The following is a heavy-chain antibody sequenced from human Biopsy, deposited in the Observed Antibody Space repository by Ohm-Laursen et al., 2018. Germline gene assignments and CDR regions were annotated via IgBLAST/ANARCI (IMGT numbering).Heavy chain of an antibody. CDR2: INPDSGVT. D-gene: IGHD6-19*01. Sequence: GSSVTVSCKASGYTFSGYYMHWVRQAPGQGLEWMGWINPDSGVTNYAQKFQGRVTMTRDTSISTAYMELSRLGSDDTAVYYCARDKYRSWNYFDNWGQGSLVTVSS. V-gene: IGHV1-2*02. J-gene: IGHJ4*02. CDR3: ARDKYRSWNYFDN. CDR1: GYTFSGYY.